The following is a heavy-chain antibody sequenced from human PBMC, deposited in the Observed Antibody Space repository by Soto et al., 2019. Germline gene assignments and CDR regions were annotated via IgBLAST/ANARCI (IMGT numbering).Heavy chain of an antibody. Sequence: PGESLKISCESSGYTFANYLLGWVRQVPGKGLDWVAIIYPSASRTIYSPSFQGQVTISADKSISTAYLQWTSLKASDTAIYHCSKFTYSTSLRYLQHGGQGTPVTVSS. CDR2: IYPSASRT. CDR3: SKFTYSTSLRYLQH. D-gene: IGHD6-6*01. V-gene: IGHV5-51*01. J-gene: IGHJ1*01. CDR1: GYTFANYL.